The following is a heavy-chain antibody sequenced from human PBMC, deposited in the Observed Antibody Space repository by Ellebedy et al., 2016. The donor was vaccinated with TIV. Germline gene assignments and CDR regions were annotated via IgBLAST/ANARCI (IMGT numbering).Heavy chain of an antibody. CDR1: GFTFSSYW. D-gene: IGHD2-15*01. CDR3: ARGYCSGGLCPGYFDY. CDR2: MKGDGSSV. Sequence: GGSLRLSCAASGFTFSSYWMYWVRQAPGKGLEWVSRMKGDGSSVTYADSVKGRFTISSDNAKNTLYLQMTNLRAEDTAVYYCARGYCSGGLCPGYFDYWGQGALVTVSS. V-gene: IGHV3-74*01. J-gene: IGHJ4*02.